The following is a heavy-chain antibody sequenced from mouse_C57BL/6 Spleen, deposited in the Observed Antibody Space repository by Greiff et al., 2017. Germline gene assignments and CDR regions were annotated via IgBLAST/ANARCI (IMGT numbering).Heavy chain of an antibody. Sequence: VQLKESGPGLVKPSQSLSLTCSVTGYSITSGYYWNWIRQFPGNKLEWMGYISYDGSNNYNPSLKNRISITRDTSKNQFFLKLNSVTTEDTATYYCARGGVVADYWGQGTTLTVSS. J-gene: IGHJ2*01. CDR1: GYSITSGYY. CDR3: ARGGVVADY. V-gene: IGHV3-6*01. CDR2: ISYDGSN. D-gene: IGHD1-1*01.